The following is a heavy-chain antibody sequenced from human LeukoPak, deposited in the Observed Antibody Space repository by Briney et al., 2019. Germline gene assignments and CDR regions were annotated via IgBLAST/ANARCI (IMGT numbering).Heavy chain of an antibody. CDR2: IGSSDTM. V-gene: IGHV3-48*03. J-gene: IGHJ6*04. CDR3: AREGRSGYDLTGYYGMDV. Sequence: VGSLRLSCAASGFTFSTYEMNWVRQAPGKGLEWVSYIGSSDTMYYADSVKGRFTISRDNAKNSLYLQMNSLRAEDTAIYYCAREGRSGYDLTGYYGMDVWGKGTTVTVSS. D-gene: IGHD5-12*01. CDR1: GFTFSTYE.